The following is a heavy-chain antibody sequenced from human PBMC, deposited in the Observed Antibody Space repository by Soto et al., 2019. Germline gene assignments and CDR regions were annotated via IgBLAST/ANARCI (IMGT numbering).Heavy chain of an antibody. CDR1: GGSINTYY. CDR3: ASYYGSGSSAFDY. J-gene: IGHJ4*02. CDR2: IYYSGSDSGST. Sequence: PSETLSLTCTVSGGSINTYYWSWIRQPPGKGLEWIGYIYYSGSDSGSTNYIPSLKSRVTISVDTSKNQFSLKLSSVTAADTAVYYCASYYGSGSSAFDYWGQGTLVTVSS. D-gene: IGHD3-10*01. V-gene: IGHV4-59*08.